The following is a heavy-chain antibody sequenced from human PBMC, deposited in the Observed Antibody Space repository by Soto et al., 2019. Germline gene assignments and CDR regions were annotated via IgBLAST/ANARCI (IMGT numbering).Heavy chain of an antibody. CDR2: IYWDDDK. Sequence: QITLKESGPTLVKPTQTLTLTCTFSGFSLSTSGVGVGWIRQPPGKALEWLALIYWDDDKLYSPSLKSRLTITKDTSKNQVVLTMTNMDPVDTATYYCAHLYNWNDVFDYWGQGTLVTVSS. CDR3: AHLYNWNDVFDY. V-gene: IGHV2-5*02. CDR1: GFSLSTSGVG. J-gene: IGHJ4*02. D-gene: IGHD1-20*01.